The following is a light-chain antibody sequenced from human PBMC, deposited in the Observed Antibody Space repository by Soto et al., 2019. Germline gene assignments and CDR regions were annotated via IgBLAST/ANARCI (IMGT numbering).Light chain of an antibody. CDR2: DTS. Sequence: EIVMTQSPATLSVSPGDRATLSCRASQSVSFKLAWYQQKPGQAPRLLIYDTSTRATGIPARFSGSGSGTEFTLTISSLQSKDFAVYYCQQYNNWPPITFGQGTRLEIK. J-gene: IGKJ5*01. V-gene: IGKV3-15*01. CDR3: QQYNNWPPIT. CDR1: QSVSFK.